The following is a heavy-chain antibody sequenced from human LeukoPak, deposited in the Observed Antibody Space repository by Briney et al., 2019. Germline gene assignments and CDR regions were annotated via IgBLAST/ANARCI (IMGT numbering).Heavy chain of an antibody. J-gene: IGHJ3*02. V-gene: IGHV3-9*01. Sequence: PGGSLRLSCAASGFTFDDYAMHWVRQAPGKGLEWVSGISWNSGSIGYADSVKGRLTISRDNAKNSLYLQMNSLRAEDTALYYCAKDMSSSRPDAFDIWGQGTMVTVSS. CDR3: AKDMSSSRPDAFDI. CDR1: GFTFDDYA. CDR2: ISWNSGSI. D-gene: IGHD6-13*01.